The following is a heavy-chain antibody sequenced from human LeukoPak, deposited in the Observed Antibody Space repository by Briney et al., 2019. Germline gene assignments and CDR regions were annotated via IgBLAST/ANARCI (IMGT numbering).Heavy chain of an antibody. D-gene: IGHD3-3*01. CDR1: GFTVSSNY. J-gene: IGHJ6*02. Sequence: PGGSLRLSCAASGFTVSSNYMSWVRQAPGKGLEWVSVIYSGGSTYYADSVKGRFTISRDNSKNTLYLQMNSLRAEDTAVYYCASNYDFWSGPYYYYGMDVWGQGTTVTVSS. V-gene: IGHV3-66*01. CDR2: IYSGGST. CDR3: ASNYDFWSGPYYYYGMDV.